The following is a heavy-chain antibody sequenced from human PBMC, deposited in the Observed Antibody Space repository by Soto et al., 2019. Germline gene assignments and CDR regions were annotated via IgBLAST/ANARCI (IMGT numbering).Heavy chain of an antibody. V-gene: IGHV5-51*01. J-gene: IGHJ6*02. CDR1: GYSLTSYW. CDR2: IYPGDSDT. D-gene: IGHD1-26*01. Sequence: GECLKISCKGSGYSLTSYWIGWVRQMPGKGLEWMGIIYPGDSDTRYSPSFQGQVTISADKSISTAYLQWSSLKASDTAMYYCASSSGSYYGDYYYGMDVWGQGTTVPVSS. CDR3: ASSSGSYYGDYYYGMDV.